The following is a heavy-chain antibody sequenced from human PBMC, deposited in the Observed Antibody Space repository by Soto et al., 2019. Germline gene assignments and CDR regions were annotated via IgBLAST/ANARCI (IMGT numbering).Heavy chain of an antibody. Sequence: QVQLVESGGGVVQPGRSLRLSCAASGFAFSAYGMHSVRQAPGKGLEWVAMIYYDGSNKYYADSVKGRFTISRDNSKNTLYLQMSSLRAEDTALYYCARVGGTVTSDYWGQGTLVTVSS. V-gene: IGHV3-33*01. CDR1: GFAFSAYG. CDR3: ARVGGTVTSDY. D-gene: IGHD4-17*01. J-gene: IGHJ4*02. CDR2: IYYDGSNK.